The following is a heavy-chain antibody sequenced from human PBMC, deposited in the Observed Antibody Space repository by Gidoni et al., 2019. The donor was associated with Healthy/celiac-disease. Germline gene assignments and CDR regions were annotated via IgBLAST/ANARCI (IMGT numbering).Heavy chain of an antibody. CDR1: GFTFSSYA. CDR2: ISYDGSNK. Sequence: QVQLVESGGGVVQPGRSLRLSCAASGFTFSSYAMHWVRQAPGKGLEWVAVISYDGSNKYYADSVKVRFTISRDNSKNTLYLQMNSLRAEDTAVYYCASYSSSSSADYWGQGTLVTVSS. CDR3: ASYSSSSSADY. V-gene: IGHV3-30-3*01. D-gene: IGHD6-6*01. J-gene: IGHJ4*02.